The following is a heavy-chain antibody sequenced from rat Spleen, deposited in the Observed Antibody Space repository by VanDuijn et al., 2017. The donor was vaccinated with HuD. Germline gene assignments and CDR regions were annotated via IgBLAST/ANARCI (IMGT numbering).Heavy chain of an antibody. CDR3: VRQGYLRDWYFDF. CDR1: GFTFSSSP. V-gene: IGHV5-46*01. D-gene: IGHD1-2*01. Sequence: EVQLVESGGGLVQPGRSMKLSCAASGFTFSSSPMAWVRQAPTTGLEWVASISPSGGSTYYRDSVKGRFTVSRDNAKSTLYLQMDSLRSEDTATYYCVRQGYLRDWYFDFWGPGTMVTVSS. CDR2: ISPSGGST. J-gene: IGHJ1*01.